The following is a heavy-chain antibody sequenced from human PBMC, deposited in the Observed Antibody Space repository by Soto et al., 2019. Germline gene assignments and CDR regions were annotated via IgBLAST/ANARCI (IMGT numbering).Heavy chain of an antibody. V-gene: IGHV3-30*03. J-gene: IGHJ4*02. CDR2: ISNDGSKK. CDR1: GIVFTNYG. D-gene: IGHD6-19*01. Sequence: PGGSMRLSCAASGIVFTNYGMHWGRQAPGKGLEWVAFISNDGSKKYYADSVKGRFTISRDNSENTVYLQMTSLRPDDTAVFYCARDVAMPSGLGLGYWGQGTLVTVSS. CDR3: ARDVAMPSGLGLGY.